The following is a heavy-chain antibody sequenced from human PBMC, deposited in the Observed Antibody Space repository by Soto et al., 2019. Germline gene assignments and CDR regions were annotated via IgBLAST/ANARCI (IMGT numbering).Heavy chain of an antibody. Sequence: GGSLRLSCAASGFTFSSYAMSWVRQAPGKGLEWVSAISGSGGSTYYADSVKGRFTISRDNSKNTLYLQMNSLRAEDTAVYYCAKGMSITMIVVVIAFDYWGQGTLVTVSS. CDR3: AKGMSITMIVVVIAFDY. CDR1: GFTFSSYA. J-gene: IGHJ4*02. CDR2: ISGSGGST. D-gene: IGHD3-22*01. V-gene: IGHV3-23*01.